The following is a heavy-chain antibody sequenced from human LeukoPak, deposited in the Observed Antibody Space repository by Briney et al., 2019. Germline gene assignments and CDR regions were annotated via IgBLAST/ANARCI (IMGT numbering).Heavy chain of an antibody. Sequence: SGTLSLTCAVSGGSISSSNWWSWVRQPPGKGLERIGEIYRSGSANYNPSLKSRVTISVDTSKNQFSLELSSVTAADTAVYYFAREGDYYVSGIFYTVGGKEPRVTVSS. D-gene: IGHD3-10*01. V-gene: IGHV4-4*02. CDR2: IYRSGSA. J-gene: IGHJ4*02. CDR1: GGSISSSNW. CDR3: AREGDYYVSGIFYTV.